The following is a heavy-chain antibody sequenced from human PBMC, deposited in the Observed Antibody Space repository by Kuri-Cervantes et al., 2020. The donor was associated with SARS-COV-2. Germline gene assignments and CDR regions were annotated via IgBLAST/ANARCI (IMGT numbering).Heavy chain of an antibody. J-gene: IGHJ6*02. Sequence: SETLSLTCTVSGGSISSDYWSWIRQPPGKGLEWIGYIYYSGSTNYNPSLKSRVTISVDTSKTQFSLKLSSVTAADTAVYYCARDGGGHYYDSSGYYHYYYYGMDVWGQGTTVTVSS. D-gene: IGHD3-22*01. CDR3: ARDGGGHYYDSSGYYHYYYYGMDV. CDR1: GGSISSDY. CDR2: IYYSGST. V-gene: IGHV4-59*01.